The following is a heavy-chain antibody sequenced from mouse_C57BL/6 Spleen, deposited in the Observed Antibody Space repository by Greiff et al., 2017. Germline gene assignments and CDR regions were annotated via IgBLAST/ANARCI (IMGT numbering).Heavy chain of an antibody. CDR1: GYTFTSYW. CDR2: IDPSDSYT. D-gene: IGHD2-2*01. Sequence: QVHVKQPGAELVMPGASVKLSCKASGYTFTSYWMHWVKQRPGQGLEWIGEIDPSDSYTNYNQKFKGKSILTVDKSSSTAYMQLSSLTSEDSAVYYCARRGGLRRNYAMDYWGQGTSVTVSS. V-gene: IGHV1-69*01. J-gene: IGHJ4*01. CDR3: ARRGGLRRNYAMDY.